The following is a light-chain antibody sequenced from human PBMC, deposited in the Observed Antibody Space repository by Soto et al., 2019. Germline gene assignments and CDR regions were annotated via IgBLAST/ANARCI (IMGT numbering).Light chain of an antibody. J-gene: IGLJ1*01. Sequence: QSALTQPASVCGSPGQSITISCTGTSSDVGSYDLVSWYQQPPGKAPKLMIYEDTKRPSGISTRFSGSKSGNAASLTISGLQAEDEADYYCCSYAGSGTFVFGTGTKVTVL. V-gene: IGLV2-23*01. CDR3: CSYAGSGTFV. CDR1: SSDVGSYDL. CDR2: EDT.